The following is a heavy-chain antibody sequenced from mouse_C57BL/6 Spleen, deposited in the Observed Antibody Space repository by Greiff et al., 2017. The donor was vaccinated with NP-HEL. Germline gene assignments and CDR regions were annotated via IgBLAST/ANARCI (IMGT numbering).Heavy chain of an antibody. Sequence: EVKLVESGPGLVKPSQSLSLTCSVTGYSITSGYYWNWIRQFPGNQLEWMGYISYDGSNNYNPSLKNRISITRDTSKNQFFLKLNSVTTEDTATYYCALVDGYYDDYAMDYWGQGTSVTVSS. D-gene: IGHD2-3*01. V-gene: IGHV3-6*01. CDR1: GYSITSGYY. CDR3: ALVDGYYDDYAMDY. J-gene: IGHJ4*01. CDR2: ISYDGSN.